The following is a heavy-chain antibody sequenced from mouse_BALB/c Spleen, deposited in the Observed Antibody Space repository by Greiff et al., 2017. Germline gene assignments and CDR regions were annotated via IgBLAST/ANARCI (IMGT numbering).Heavy chain of an antibody. Sequence: DVMLVESGGGLVQPGGSRKLSCAASGFTFSSFGMHWVRQAPEKGLEWVAYISSGSSTIYYADTVKGRFTISRDNPKNTLFLQMTSLRSEDTAMYYCARGGTTVVATDYYAMDYWGQGTSVTVSS. CDR1: GFTFSSFG. V-gene: IGHV5-17*02. D-gene: IGHD1-1*01. CDR3: ARGGTTVVATDYYAMDY. CDR2: ISSGSSTI. J-gene: IGHJ4*01.